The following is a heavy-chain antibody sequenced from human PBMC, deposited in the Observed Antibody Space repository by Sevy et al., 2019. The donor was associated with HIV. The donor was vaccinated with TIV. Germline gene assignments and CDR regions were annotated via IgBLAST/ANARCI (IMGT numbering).Heavy chain of an antibody. CDR1: GGTFSSYA. V-gene: IGHV1-69*13. D-gene: IGHD3-10*01. CDR2: IIHIFGTA. Sequence: ASVKVSCKASGGTFSSYAISWVRHAPGQGLEWMGGIIHIFGTANYAQKFQGRVTITADESTSTAYMELSSLRSEDTAVYYCARGGYGSGSYGLNWGQGTLVTVSS. CDR3: ARGGYGSGSYGLN. J-gene: IGHJ4*02.